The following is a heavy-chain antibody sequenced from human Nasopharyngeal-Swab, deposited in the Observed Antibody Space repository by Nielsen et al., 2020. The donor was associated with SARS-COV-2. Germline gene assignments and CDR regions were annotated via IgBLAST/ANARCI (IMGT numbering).Heavy chain of an antibody. CDR1: GYTFTSYD. Sequence: ASVKVSCKASGYTFTSYDINWVRQATGQGLEWMGWMNPNSGNTGYAQKFQGRVTMTRNTSISTAYMELSSLRSEDTAVYYCARDPTYYYDSSGPSGYYYMDVWAKGPRSPSP. D-gene: IGHD3-22*01. J-gene: IGHJ6*03. V-gene: IGHV1-8*01. CDR2: MNPNSGNT. CDR3: ARDPTYYYDSSGPSGYYYMDV.